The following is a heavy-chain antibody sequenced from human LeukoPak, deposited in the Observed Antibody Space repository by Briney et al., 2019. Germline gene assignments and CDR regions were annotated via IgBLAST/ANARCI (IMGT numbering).Heavy chain of an antibody. J-gene: IGHJ5*02. CDR1: LYSLREKY. D-gene: IGHD3-10*01. Sequence: ASVNVSCMASLYSLREKYIHGVRQPPAQGREGVGWINYKTGSKNKAEKFQGRVTMTRDTSISTCYIELSRLRSDDVAVYYCARSSGGAGRWGDNWFDPWGQGTLVIVSS. CDR2: INYKTGSK. CDR3: ARSSGGAGRWGDNWFDP. V-gene: IGHV1-2*02.